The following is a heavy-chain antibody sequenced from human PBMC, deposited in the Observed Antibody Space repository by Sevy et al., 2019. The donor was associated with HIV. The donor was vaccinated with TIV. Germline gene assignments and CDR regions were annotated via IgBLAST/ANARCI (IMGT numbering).Heavy chain of an antibody. Sequence: GGSLRLSCTASGFTFSSYDMNWVRQAPGKGLEWVSKISGSGSFIYYADSVKGRFTISRDNAKNSLNLQMNSLRAEDTAVYYCTRNGGAFDNGFDPWGQGTLVTVSS. CDR3: TRNGGAFDNGFDP. D-gene: IGHD2-8*01. CDR2: ISGSGSFI. CDR1: GFTFSSYD. J-gene: IGHJ5*02. V-gene: IGHV3-48*03.